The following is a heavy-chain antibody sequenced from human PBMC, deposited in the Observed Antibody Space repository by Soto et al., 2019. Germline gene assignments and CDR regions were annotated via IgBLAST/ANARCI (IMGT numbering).Heavy chain of an antibody. CDR2: IIPIFGTA. CDR1: GGTFSSYA. J-gene: IGHJ6*02. V-gene: IGHV1-69*06. Sequence: ASVKVSCKASGGTFSSYAISWVRQAPGQGLEWMGGIIPIFGTANYAQKFQGRVTITADKSTSTAYMELSSLRSEDTAVYYCARASNYDILTGYSRGGMNYYYGMDVWGQGTTVTVSS. D-gene: IGHD3-9*01. CDR3: ARASNYDILTGYSRGGMNYYYGMDV.